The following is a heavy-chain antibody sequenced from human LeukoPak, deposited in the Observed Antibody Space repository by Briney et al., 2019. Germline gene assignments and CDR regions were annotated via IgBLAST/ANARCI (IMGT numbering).Heavy chain of an antibody. CDR3: AREGTTGVGCSSGGDAFDI. V-gene: IGHV3-21*01. CDR2: ISSSSSYI. Sequence: GGSLRLSCAASGFTFSSYSMNWVRQAPGKGLEWVSSISSSSSYIYYADSVKGRFTISRDNAKSSLYLQMNSLRAEDTAVYYRAREGTTGVGCSSGGDAFDIWGQGTMVTVSS. J-gene: IGHJ3*02. D-gene: IGHD6-19*01. CDR1: GFTFSSYS.